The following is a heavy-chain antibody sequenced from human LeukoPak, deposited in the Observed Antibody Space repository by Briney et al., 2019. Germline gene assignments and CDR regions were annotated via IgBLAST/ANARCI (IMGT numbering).Heavy chain of an antibody. D-gene: IGHD3-10*01. Sequence: GGSLRLSCAASGFTFSNYDMLWVRQATGKGLEWVSTIDTTGDTYYPGSVKGRFTVSRENAKNSLYLQMNSLRAGDTAVYYCARRGHYYGSGSSYDYWGQGTLVTVSS. CDR2: IDTTGDT. CDR3: ARRGHYYGSGSSYDY. V-gene: IGHV3-13*01. J-gene: IGHJ4*02. CDR1: GFTFSNYD.